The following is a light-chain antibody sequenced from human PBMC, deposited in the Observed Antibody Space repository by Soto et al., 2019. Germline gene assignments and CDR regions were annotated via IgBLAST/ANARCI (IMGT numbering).Light chain of an antibody. Sequence: QSVLTQPPSASGTPGQRVTISCSGSSSNIGSNTVNWYQQLPGTAPKLLIHSNNQRPSGVPDRFSGSKSGTSASLAISGLQSEDEADYYCAAWDDSLSGVFGGGTKLTVL. CDR1: SSNIGSNT. V-gene: IGLV1-44*01. J-gene: IGLJ3*02. CDR3: AAWDDSLSGV. CDR2: SNN.